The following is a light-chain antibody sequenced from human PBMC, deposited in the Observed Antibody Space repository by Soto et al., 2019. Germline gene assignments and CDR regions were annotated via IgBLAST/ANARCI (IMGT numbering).Light chain of an antibody. CDR3: QQYNNWIT. CDR2: GAS. CDR1: QSVSSN. V-gene: IGKV3-15*01. Sequence: EIVMTQSPATLSVSPGERATLSCRASQSVSSNLAWYQQKPGQAPRLLIYGASTRATGIPARFSGSGSGTEFTLTISSLQSEHFAVYYCQQYNNWITFGQGTLLEIK. J-gene: IGKJ5*01.